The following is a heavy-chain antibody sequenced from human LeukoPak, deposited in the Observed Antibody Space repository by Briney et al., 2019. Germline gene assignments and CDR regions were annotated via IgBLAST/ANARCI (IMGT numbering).Heavy chain of an antibody. CDR1: GGSFSGYY. V-gene: IGHV4-34*01. CDR3: ARTRGYSYGYRAQYYFDY. Sequence: PSETLSLTCAVYGGSFSGYYWSWIRQPPGKGLEGIGEINHSGSTNYNPSLKSRVTISVDTSKNQFSLKLSSVTAADTAVYYCARTRGYSYGYRAQYYFDYWGQGTLVTVSS. D-gene: IGHD5-18*01. CDR2: INHSGST. J-gene: IGHJ4*02.